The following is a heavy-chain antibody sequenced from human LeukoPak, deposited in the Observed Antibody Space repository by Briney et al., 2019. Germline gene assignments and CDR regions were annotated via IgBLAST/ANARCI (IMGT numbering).Heavy chain of an antibody. CDR1: GFTVSSNY. CDR2: IYSGGST. V-gene: IGHV3-53*01. J-gene: IGHJ4*02. D-gene: IGHD3-9*01. Sequence: GGSLRLSCAASGFTVSSNYMSWVRQAPGKGLEWVSVIYSGGSTYYADSVKGRFTTSRDNSKNTLYLQMNSLRAEDTAVYYCARESSKAHYDILTGYSDYWGQGTLVTVSS. CDR3: ARESSKAHYDILTGYSDY.